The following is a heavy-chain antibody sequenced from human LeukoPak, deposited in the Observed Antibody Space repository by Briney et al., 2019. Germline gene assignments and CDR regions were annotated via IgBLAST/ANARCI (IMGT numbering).Heavy chain of an antibody. CDR3: ARGDYYLWGRDYYYYMDV. V-gene: IGHV1-2*02. J-gene: IGHJ6*03. CDR1: GYTFTGHY. Sequence: LRASVEVSCKASGYTFTGHYIHWVRQAPGQGLEWMGWINPNTDGTNYAQKFQGRVTMTRDTSISTAYMELSSLKSDDTAMYYCARGDYYLWGRDYYYYMDVWGKGITVTVSS. CDR2: INPNTDGT. D-gene: IGHD3-16*01.